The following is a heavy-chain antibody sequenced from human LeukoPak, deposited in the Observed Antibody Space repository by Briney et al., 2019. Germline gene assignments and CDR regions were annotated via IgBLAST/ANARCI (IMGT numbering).Heavy chain of an antibody. CDR2: TYDSGST. CDR1: GGSISNGSYY. J-gene: IGHJ5*02. V-gene: IGHV4-30-2*01. Sequence: PSETLSLTCTVSGGSISNGSYYWNWIRQAPGKGPQWIGYTYDSGSTYYNPSLKSRVTISVDRSKNQIPLKLTSVTAADTATYYCARLLGYYDFWSPFDTWGQGILVTVSS. CDR3: ARLLGYYDFWSPFDT. D-gene: IGHD3-3*01.